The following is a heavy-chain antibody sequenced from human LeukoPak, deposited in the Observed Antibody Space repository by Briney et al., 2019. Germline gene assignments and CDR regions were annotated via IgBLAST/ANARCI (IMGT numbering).Heavy chain of an antibody. CDR1: GFTFSNYW. J-gene: IGHJ5*02. V-gene: IGHV3-74*01. CDR2: LDTDGSDT. CDR3: ARDSSSSHWFDP. Sequence: PGGSLRLSCAASGFTFSNYWMHWVRQAPGKGLVWVSRLDTDGSDTSYADSVKGRFTISRDNAKNSLYLQMNSLRAEDTAVYYCARDSSSSHWFDPWGQGTLVTVSS. D-gene: IGHD6-6*01.